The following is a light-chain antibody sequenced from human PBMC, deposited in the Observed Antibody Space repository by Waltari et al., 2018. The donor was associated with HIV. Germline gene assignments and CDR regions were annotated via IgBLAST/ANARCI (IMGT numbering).Light chain of an antibody. J-gene: IGLJ2*01. Sequence: QSALTQPASVSGFPGQTINISCTGISTASRLYQHVPWYQQHPGSVPRLIIYDIDSRPSGISDHFSGSRSGDSTSLTISGLQSGDEAHYFCASNRLDSTLVFGGGTKLTIL. CDR3: ASNRLDSTLV. V-gene: IGLV2-14*03. CDR1: STASRLYQH. CDR2: DID.